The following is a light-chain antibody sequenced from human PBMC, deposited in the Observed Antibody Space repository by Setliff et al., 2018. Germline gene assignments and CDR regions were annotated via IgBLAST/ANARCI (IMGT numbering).Light chain of an antibody. Sequence: QSVLTRPASVSGSPGQSITISCTGSTSDIGAYNYVAWYQQHPDKAPKLMIYDVSVRPSGVSSRFSGSKSGNTASLTISGLQAEDEADYYCSSYSSRTTLDVFGTGTRSPS. J-gene: IGLJ1*01. V-gene: IGLV2-14*03. CDR1: TSDIGAYNY. CDR3: SSYSSRTTLDV. CDR2: DVS.